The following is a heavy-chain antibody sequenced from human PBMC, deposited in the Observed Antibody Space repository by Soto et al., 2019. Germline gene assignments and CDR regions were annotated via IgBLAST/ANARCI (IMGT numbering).Heavy chain of an antibody. D-gene: IGHD3-10*01. CDR2: IYYRGST. CDR1: GGSISSSSYY. CDR3: ARGRSLWFGST. V-gene: IGHV4-39*01. Sequence: QLQLQESGPGLVKPSETLSLTCTVSGGSISSSSYYWGWIRQPPGKGLEWIGSIYYRGSTYHNPSLTSRVTISVDTSKNQFSLKLSSVTAADTAVYYCARGRSLWFGSTWGQGTLVTVSS. J-gene: IGHJ4*02.